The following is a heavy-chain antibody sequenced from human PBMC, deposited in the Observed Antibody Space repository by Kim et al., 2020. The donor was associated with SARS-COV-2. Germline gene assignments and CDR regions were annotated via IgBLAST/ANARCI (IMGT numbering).Heavy chain of an antibody. CDR2: MNPNSGNT. CDR1: GYTFTSYD. D-gene: IGHD3-16*02. CDR3: ALMITFGGVIALDY. J-gene: IGHJ4*02. Sequence: ASVKVSCKASGYTFTSYDINWVRQATGQGLEWMGWMNPNSGNTGYAQKFQGRVTMTRNTSISTAYMELSSLRSEDTAVYYCALMITFGGVIALDYWGQGTLVTVSS. V-gene: IGHV1-8*01.